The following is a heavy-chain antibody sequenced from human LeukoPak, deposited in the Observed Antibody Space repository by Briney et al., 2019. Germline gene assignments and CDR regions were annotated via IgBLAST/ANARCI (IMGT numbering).Heavy chain of an antibody. CDR1: GFTFSSYW. CDR2: IKQDGSEK. Sequence: PGGSLRLSCAASGFTFSSYWMSWVRQAPGKGLEWLANIKQDGSEKYYVDSVKGRFTISRDNPKNSLYLQMNSLRAEDTAVYCCARYSGNYRAFDIWGQGTMVTVSS. D-gene: IGHD1-26*01. CDR3: ARYSGNYRAFDI. V-gene: IGHV3-7*05. J-gene: IGHJ3*02.